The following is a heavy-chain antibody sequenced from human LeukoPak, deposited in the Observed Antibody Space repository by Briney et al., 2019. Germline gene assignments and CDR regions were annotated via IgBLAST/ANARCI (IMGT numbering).Heavy chain of an antibody. D-gene: IGHD3-10*01. CDR1: GFTFSSYE. CDR2: ISSTGSTI. Sequence: GGSLRLSCAASGFTFSSYEMNWVRQAPGKGLEWVSYISSTGSTIYYADSVKGRFTISRDNAKNSLYLQTNSLRVEDTAVYYCARELPYYYGSGIGEAWFDPWGQGTLVTVSS. CDR3: ARELPYYYGSGIGEAWFDP. V-gene: IGHV3-48*03. J-gene: IGHJ5*02.